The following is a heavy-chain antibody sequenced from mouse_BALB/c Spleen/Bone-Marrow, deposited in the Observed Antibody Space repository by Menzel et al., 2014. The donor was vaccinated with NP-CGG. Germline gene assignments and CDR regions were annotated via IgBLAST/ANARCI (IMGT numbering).Heavy chain of an antibody. D-gene: IGHD2-1*01. CDR2: IRNKANGYTT. V-gene: IGHV7-3*02. Sequence: EVQGVESGGGLVQPGGSLRLSCATSGFTFTDYYMSWVRQPPGKALEWLGFIRNKANGYTTEYSASVKGRFTISRDNSQSIPYLQMNTLRAEDSATYYCARDVGNYVRFAYWGQGTLVTVSA. CDR1: GFTFTDYY. J-gene: IGHJ3*01. CDR3: ARDVGNYVRFAY.